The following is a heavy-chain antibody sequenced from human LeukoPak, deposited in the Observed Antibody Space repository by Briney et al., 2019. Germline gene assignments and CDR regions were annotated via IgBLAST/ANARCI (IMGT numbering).Heavy chain of an antibody. J-gene: IGHJ6*02. D-gene: IGHD2-21*02. CDR2: ISSGGST. CDR3: AREGDISGYGMDV. V-gene: IGHV3-66*01. CDR1: GFTVSSNY. Sequence: PGGSLRLSCAASGFTVSSNYMSWVRQASGKGLEWVSVISSGGSTHYADSAKGRFTISRDNSKNTLYLQMNSLRAEDTGVYYCAREGDISGYGMDVWGQGTTVTVSS.